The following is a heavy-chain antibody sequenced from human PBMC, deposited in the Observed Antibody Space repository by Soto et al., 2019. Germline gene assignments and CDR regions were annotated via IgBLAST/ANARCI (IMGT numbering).Heavy chain of an antibody. D-gene: IGHD3-22*01. V-gene: IGHV1-69*01. J-gene: IGHJ5*02. CDR3: ASRGDLYYYDSSGHYDNWFDP. Sequence: QVQLVQSGAEVKKPGSSVKVSCKASGGTFSSYAISWVRQAPGQGLEWMGGIIPIFGTANYAQKFQGRVTITADESTSTAYMELSSLRSEDTAVYYCASRGDLYYYDSSGHYDNWFDPWGQGTLVTVSS. CDR1: GGTFSSYA. CDR2: IIPIFGTA.